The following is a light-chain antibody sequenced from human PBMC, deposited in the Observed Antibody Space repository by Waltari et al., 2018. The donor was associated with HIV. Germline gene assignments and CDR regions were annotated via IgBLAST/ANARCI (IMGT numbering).Light chain of an antibody. CDR1: QRVGTF. V-gene: IGKV3-11*01. J-gene: IGKJ5*01. CDR3: QERSNWPPIT. CDR2: DAP. Sequence: EIVLTQSPATMSLSPGERATLSCRASQRVGTFLGWYQQKPGQAPRPLVHDAPNPAAGIPARFRGSGSGTDFTLTISSLEPEDSAVYYCQERSNWPPITFGQGTRLEIK.